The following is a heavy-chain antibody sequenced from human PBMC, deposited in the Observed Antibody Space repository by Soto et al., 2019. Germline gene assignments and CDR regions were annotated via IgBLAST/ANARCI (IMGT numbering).Heavy chain of an antibody. V-gene: IGHV3-11*04. CDR1: GFTFSDYY. D-gene: IGHD5-18*01. J-gene: IGHJ4*02. CDR3: ARDYSSYGPFDY. Sequence: GGSLRLSCAASGFTFSDYYIHWIRRAPGKGLEWISYISSNSEIIHYAASVRGRFTISRDNAKNSLYLQMNSLRAEDTAVYYCARDYSSYGPFDYWGQGTLVTVSS. CDR2: ISSNSEII.